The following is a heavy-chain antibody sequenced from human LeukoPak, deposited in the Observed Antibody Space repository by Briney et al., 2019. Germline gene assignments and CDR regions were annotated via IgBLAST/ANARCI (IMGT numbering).Heavy chain of an antibody. D-gene: IGHD3-10*01. CDR1: GGSISSGSYY. Sequence: SETLSLTCTVSGGSISSGSYYWSWIRQPAGEGLEWIGRIYTSGSTDYNPSLKSRVTISVDTSKNQFSLKLSSVTAADTAVYYCAREDLETGSYGDFDYWGQGTLVTVSS. V-gene: IGHV4-61*02. CDR3: AREDLETGSYGDFDY. CDR2: IYTSGST. J-gene: IGHJ4*02.